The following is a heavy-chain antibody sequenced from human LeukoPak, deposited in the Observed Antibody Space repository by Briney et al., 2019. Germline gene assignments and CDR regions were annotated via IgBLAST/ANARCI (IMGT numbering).Heavy chain of an antibody. D-gene: IGHD1-26*01. Sequence: ASVKVSCKASGYTFTSYGISWVRQAPGQGLEWMGWINPNSGGTNYAQKFQGRVTMTRDTSISTAYMELSRLRSDDTAVYYCARDNSILLDYWGQGTLVTVSS. V-gene: IGHV1-2*02. CDR1: GYTFTSYG. CDR2: INPNSGGT. J-gene: IGHJ4*02. CDR3: ARDNSILLDY.